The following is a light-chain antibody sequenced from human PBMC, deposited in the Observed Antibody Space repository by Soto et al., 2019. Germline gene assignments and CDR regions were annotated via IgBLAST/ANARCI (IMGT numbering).Light chain of an antibody. CDR2: DAA. CDR1: QSVSNF. CDR3: QQANSFPLT. Sequence: EIVLTQSPATLSLSPGERATLSCRASQSVSNFLAWYQQKPGQAPRLLIYDAANRATGIPARFSGSGSGTDFTLTISSLEPEDFASYYCQQANSFPLTFGGGTKVQIK. J-gene: IGKJ4*01. V-gene: IGKV3-11*01.